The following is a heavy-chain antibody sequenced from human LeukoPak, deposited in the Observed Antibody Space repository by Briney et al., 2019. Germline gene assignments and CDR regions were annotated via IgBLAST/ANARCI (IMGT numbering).Heavy chain of an antibody. CDR2: ISGDGGDT. CDR3: AEDLGAWDGTFDY. CDR1: RFNQLQDA. Sequence: GGSLRLSGASTRFNQLQDAMHAVRQAPGKGLEWVSVISGDGGDTYYADSLKGRFTISRDNSKKSLYLQMNSLIAEVTAFYYCAEDLGAWDGTFDYWGQGTLVTVSS. J-gene: IGHJ4*02. D-gene: IGHD1-14*01. V-gene: IGHV3-43*02.